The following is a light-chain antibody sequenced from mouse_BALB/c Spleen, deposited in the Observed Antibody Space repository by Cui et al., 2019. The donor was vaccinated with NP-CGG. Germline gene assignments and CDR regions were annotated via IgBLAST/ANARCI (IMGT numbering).Light chain of an antibody. CDR2: GTN. Sequence: QAVVTQDSALTTSPGETVTLTCRSSTGAVTTSNYANWVQEKPDHLFTGLIGGTNNRVPGVPARFSSSLIGDKAALTITGAQTEDEAIYFCALWYSNHWVFGGGTKLTVL. CDR1: TGAVTTSNY. V-gene: IGLV1*01. CDR3: ALWYSNHWV. J-gene: IGLJ1*01.